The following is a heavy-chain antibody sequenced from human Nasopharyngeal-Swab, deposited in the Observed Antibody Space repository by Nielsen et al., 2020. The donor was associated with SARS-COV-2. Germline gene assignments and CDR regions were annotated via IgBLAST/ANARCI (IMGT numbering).Heavy chain of an antibody. D-gene: IGHD3-9*01. Sequence: SETLSLTCTVSGGSISSYYWNWVQQPPGKGLEWIAYVYYSGSTKYNPSLKSRVTISVDRAKNQVSLKLTSVTAADTAVYYCARGDILTPYYYMDVWGRGTTVAVSS. V-gene: IGHV4-59*01. J-gene: IGHJ6*03. CDR1: GGSISSYY. CDR2: VYYSGST. CDR3: ARGDILTPYYYMDV.